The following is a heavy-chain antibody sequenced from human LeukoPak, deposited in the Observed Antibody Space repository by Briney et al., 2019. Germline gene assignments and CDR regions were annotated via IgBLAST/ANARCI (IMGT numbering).Heavy chain of an antibody. CDR3: ATVAVAGDLDY. J-gene: IGHJ4*02. CDR2: ISAYNGNT. CDR1: GYTFTSYG. D-gene: IGHD6-19*01. V-gene: IGHV1-18*01. Sequence: GALVTVSCKASGYTFTSYGISWVRQAPGQGLEWMGWISAYNGNTNYAQKLQGRVTMTTDTSTSTAYMELRSLRSDDTAVYYCATVAVAGDLDYWGQGTLVTVSS.